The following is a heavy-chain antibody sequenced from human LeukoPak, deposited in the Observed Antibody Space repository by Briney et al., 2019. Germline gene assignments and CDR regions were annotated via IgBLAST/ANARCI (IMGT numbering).Heavy chain of an antibody. V-gene: IGHV4-34*01. CDR3: ARGLGIVVVVAATPLWWFDP. CDR2: INHSGST. J-gene: IGHJ5*02. CDR1: GGSFSGYY. Sequence: SETLSLTCAVYGGSFSGYYWSWIRRPPGKGLEWIGEINHSGSTNYNPSLKSRVTISVDPSKNQFSLKLSSVTAADTAVYYCARGLGIVVVVAATPLWWFDPWGQGTLVTVSS. D-gene: IGHD2-15*01.